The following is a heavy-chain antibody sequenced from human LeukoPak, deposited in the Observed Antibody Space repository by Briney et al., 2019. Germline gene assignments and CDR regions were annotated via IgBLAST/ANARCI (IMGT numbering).Heavy chain of an antibody. Sequence: GGSLRLSCAASGFTFSSYMMTWVRQAPGKGLEWVANIKPDGGEKFYVDSVRGRFTISRDNAKNSLYLQMNSLRAEDTAVYYCAKDIAVAEFDPWGQGTLVTVSS. CDR2: IKPDGGEK. CDR3: AKDIAVAEFDP. CDR1: GFTFSSYM. D-gene: IGHD6-19*01. J-gene: IGHJ5*02. V-gene: IGHV3-7*03.